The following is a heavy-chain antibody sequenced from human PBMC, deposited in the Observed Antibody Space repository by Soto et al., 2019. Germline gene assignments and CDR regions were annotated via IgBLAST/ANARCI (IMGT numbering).Heavy chain of an antibody. CDR3: ARYVAARLFFDY. J-gene: IGHJ4*02. CDR2: IYYSGST. D-gene: IGHD6-6*01. Sequence: PSETLSLTCTVSGGSISSYYWSWIRQPPGKGLEWIGYIYYSGSTNYNPSLKSRVTISVDTSKNQFSLKLSSVTAADTAVYYCARYVAARLFFDYWGQGTLVTVSS. V-gene: IGHV4-59*01. CDR1: GGSISSYY.